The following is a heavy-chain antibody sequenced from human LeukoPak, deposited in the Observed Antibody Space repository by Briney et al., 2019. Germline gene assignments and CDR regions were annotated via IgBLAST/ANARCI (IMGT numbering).Heavy chain of an antibody. Sequence: PSETLSLTCTVSGGSISSGSYYWSWIRQPPGKGLEWIGYIYYSGSTNYNPSLKSRVTISVDTSKNQFSLKLSSVTAADTAVYYCARGGEFCGSGSYCQNGMDVWGQGTTVTVSS. CDR2: IYYSGST. D-gene: IGHD3-10*01. J-gene: IGHJ6*02. CDR1: GGSISSGSYY. CDR3: ARGGEFCGSGSYCQNGMDV. V-gene: IGHV4-61*01.